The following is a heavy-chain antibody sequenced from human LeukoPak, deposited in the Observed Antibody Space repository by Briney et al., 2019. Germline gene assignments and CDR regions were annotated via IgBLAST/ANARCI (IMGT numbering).Heavy chain of an antibody. J-gene: IGHJ4*02. CDR2: IRYDGSNK. CDR1: GFTFSGYG. CDR3: AKDGSRLEGLPIDY. V-gene: IGHV3-30*02. Sequence: PGGSLRLSCAASGFTFSGYGMHWVRQAPGKGLEWVAFIRYDGSNKYYADSVKGRFTISRDNSKNTLYLQMNSLRAEVTAVYYFAKDGSRLEGLPIDYWGQGTLVTVSS. D-gene: IGHD3/OR15-3a*01.